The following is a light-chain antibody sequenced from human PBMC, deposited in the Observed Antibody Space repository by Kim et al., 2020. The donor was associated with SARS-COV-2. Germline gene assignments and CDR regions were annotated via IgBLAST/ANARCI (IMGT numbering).Light chain of an antibody. CDR2: SNN. CDR1: SSNIGSNT. CDR3: AAWDDTLNGWV. Sequence: ELTQPPSASGTPGQRVTISCSGSSSNIGSNTVNWYQQLPGTAPKLLIYSNNQRPSGVPDRFSGSKSGTSASLAISGLQSEDEADYYCAAWDDTLNGWVFGGGTKLTVL. V-gene: IGLV1-44*01. J-gene: IGLJ3*02.